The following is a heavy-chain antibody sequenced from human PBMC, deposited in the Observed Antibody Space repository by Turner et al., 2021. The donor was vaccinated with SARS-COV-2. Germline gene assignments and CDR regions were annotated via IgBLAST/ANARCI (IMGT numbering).Heavy chain of an antibody. CDR3: ARGEIDYGDYDDYYYYYGMDV. J-gene: IGHJ6*02. D-gene: IGHD4-17*01. CDR1: GGSISSYY. Sequence: QVQLQESDPGLVKPSETLSLTCTVSGGSISSYYWSWIRQPAGKGLEWIGRIYTSGNTNYNPSLKSRVTMSVDTSKNQFSLKLSSVTAADTAVYYCARGEIDYGDYDDYYYYYGMDVWGQGTTVTVSS. V-gene: IGHV4-4*07. CDR2: IYTSGNT.